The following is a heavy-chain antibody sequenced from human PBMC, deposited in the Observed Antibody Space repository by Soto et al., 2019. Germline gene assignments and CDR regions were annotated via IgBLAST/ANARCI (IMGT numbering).Heavy chain of an antibody. J-gene: IGHJ5*02. CDR1: GGSISSCD. CDR3: ARLHAFVNYDFWSGPWAGWFDP. D-gene: IGHD3-3*01. CDR2: IYYSGST. Sequence: PSETLCLTWTVYGGSISSCDWSWIRQPPGKGLEWIGYIYYSGSTNYNPSLKSRVTISVDTSKNQFSLKLSSVTAADTAVYYCARLHAFVNYDFWSGPWAGWFDPWGQGTLVTVSS. V-gene: IGHV4-59*08.